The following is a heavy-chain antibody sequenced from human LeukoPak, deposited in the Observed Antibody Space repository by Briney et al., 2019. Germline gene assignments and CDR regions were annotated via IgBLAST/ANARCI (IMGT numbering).Heavy chain of an antibody. J-gene: IGHJ4*02. CDR3: ARTLRESTYDIWSGYSTLDY. CDR2: INHSGST. V-gene: IGHV4-34*01. CDR1: GGSFSGYY. Sequence: PSETLSLTCAVYGGSFSGYYWSWIRHPPGKGLEWIGEINHSGSTNYNPSLKSRVTISVDRSKNQFSLKLSSVTAADTAVYYCARTLRESTYDIWSGYSTLDYWGQGTLVTVSS. D-gene: IGHD3-3*01.